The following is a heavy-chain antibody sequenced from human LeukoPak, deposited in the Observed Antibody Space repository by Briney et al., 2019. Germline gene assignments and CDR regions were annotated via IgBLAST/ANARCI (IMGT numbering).Heavy chain of an antibody. CDR3: TRPLEYCSNTSCPSTYYYYGMDV. V-gene: IGHV3-49*04. D-gene: IGHD2-2*01. CDR1: GYTFGEYA. J-gene: IGHJ6*02. Sequence: GGSLRLSCTASGYTFGEYAMHWVRQAPGKGLEWVGFIRSNAYGGTSEYAASVKGSFTISRDYSNSIAYLQMNSLKNEDTAVYYCTRPLEYCSNTSCPSTYYYYGMDVWGQGTTVTVSS. CDR2: IRSNAYGGTS.